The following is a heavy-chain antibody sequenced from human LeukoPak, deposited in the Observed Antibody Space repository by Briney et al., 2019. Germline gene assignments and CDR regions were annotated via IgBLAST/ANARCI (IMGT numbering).Heavy chain of an antibody. CDR2: FDPEDGET. Sequence: ASVKVSCKVSGYTLTELSLHWVRQAPGKGLEWMGRFDPEDGETIYARKFQGRVTMTEDTSTDTAYMELSSLRSEDTAVYYCAIHNSSGYYPEYFQHWGQGTLVTVSS. CDR3: AIHNSSGYYPEYFQH. V-gene: IGHV1-24*01. D-gene: IGHD3-22*01. CDR1: GYTLTELS. J-gene: IGHJ1*01.